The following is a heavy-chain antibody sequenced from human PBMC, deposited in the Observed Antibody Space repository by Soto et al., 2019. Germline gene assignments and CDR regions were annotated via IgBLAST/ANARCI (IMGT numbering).Heavy chain of an antibody. J-gene: IGHJ4*02. CDR3: VRDGSLLGMTR. CDR2: IGGSDTFT. CDR1: GFTFKNYN. V-gene: IGHV3-21*02. D-gene: IGHD3-10*01. Sequence: EVQLVESGGGLVKPGESLRLSCVASGFTFKNYNMNWVRQAPGKRLEWVSSIGGSDTFTYYADSVKGRFTISRDNAKSSLFLQMNSLRVEDTAVYFCVRDGSLLGMTRWGQGTLVTVSS.